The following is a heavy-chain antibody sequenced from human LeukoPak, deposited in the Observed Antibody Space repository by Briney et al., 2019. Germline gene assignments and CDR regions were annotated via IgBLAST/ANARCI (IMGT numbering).Heavy chain of an antibody. CDR3: ATTTMMVSGTFDI. D-gene: IGHD3-22*01. V-gene: IGHV4-39*01. CDR1: GGSISSSSYY. Sequence: PSETLSLTCTVSGGSISSSSYYWGWIRQPPGRGLEWIGTIYYNGSTYYNPSLKSRVTISVDTSKNQFSLKLTSVTAADTAVYYCATTTMMVSGTFDIWGQGTMVTVSS. CDR2: IYYNGST. J-gene: IGHJ3*02.